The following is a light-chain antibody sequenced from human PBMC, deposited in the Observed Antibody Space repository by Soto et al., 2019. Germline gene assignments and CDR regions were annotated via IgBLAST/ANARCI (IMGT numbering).Light chain of an antibody. CDR3: LQSTQLPWT. V-gene: IGKV2D-29*02. Sequence: VLTQTPLSLSVTPGQPASISCKSSQNLLHSDGRTFLYWYLQKPGQSPQLLIYEVSNRLSGVPDRFSGSGSGTDFTLEVSRVEAVDVGIYYCLQSTQLPWTIGQGTKVEI. CDR2: EVS. CDR1: QNLLHSDGRTF. J-gene: IGKJ1*01.